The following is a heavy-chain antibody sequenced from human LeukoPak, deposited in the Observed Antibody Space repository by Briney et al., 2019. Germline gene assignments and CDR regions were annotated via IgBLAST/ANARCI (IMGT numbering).Heavy chain of an antibody. Sequence: PGGSLRLSCAASGFTFSSYEMNWVRQAPGKGLEWVSYITSSGSTIYYADPVKGRFTISRDNAKNSLYLQMNSLRAEDTAVYYCANEGPYCGGDCDPGAFDIWGQGTMVTVSS. CDR2: ITSSGSTI. CDR3: ANEGPYCGGDCDPGAFDI. D-gene: IGHD2-21*02. V-gene: IGHV3-48*03. CDR1: GFTFSSYE. J-gene: IGHJ3*02.